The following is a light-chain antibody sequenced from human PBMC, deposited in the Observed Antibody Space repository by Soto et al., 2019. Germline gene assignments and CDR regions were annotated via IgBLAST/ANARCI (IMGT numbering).Light chain of an antibody. CDR1: SSDVGDYIS. J-gene: IGLJ1*01. CDR2: EVS. CDR3: TSYTSSTTLYV. V-gene: IGLV2-14*01. Sequence: QSALTQPASVSGSPGQSISISCTGPSSDVGDYISVSWFQQHPGKAPKLMIYEVSNRPSGVSNRFSGSKSANTASLTISGLQAEDEADYYCTSYTSSTTLYVFGTGTKVTV.